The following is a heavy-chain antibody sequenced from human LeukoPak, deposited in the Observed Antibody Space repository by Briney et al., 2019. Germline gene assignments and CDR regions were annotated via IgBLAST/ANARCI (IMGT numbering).Heavy chain of an antibody. CDR1: GFTFSSYA. CDR3: ARASSGWYGY. V-gene: IGHV3-64*01. J-gene: IGHJ4*02. CDR2: ISSNGGST. Sequence: PGGSLSLSFVVSGFTFSSYAMHWVRQAPGKGLEYVSAISSNGGSTYYANSVKGRFTISRDNSKNTLYLQMGSLRVEDMAVYYCARASSGWYGYWGQGTLVIVSS. D-gene: IGHD6-19*01.